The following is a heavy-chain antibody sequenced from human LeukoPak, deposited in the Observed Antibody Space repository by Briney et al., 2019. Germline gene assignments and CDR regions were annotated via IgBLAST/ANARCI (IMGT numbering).Heavy chain of an antibody. CDR1: GFTFSNYW. CDR3: AKSDWFDP. V-gene: IGHV3-74*01. Sequence: GGSLRLSCATSGFTFSNYWMSWLRQAPGKGLVWVSRIKNDGSSASYAESVKGRFTISRDNARNTLYLQKNSLRVDDTAVYYCAKSDWFDPWGRGILVTVSS. J-gene: IGHJ5*02. CDR2: IKNDGSSA.